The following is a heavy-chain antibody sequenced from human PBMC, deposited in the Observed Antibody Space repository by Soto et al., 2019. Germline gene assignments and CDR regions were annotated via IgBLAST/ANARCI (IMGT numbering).Heavy chain of an antibody. V-gene: IGHV3-9*01. CDR3: AKDTAMDPHYYYYMDV. J-gene: IGHJ6*03. CDR2: ISWNSGSI. D-gene: IGHD5-18*01. CDR1: GFTFDDYA. Sequence: GGSLRLSCAASGFTFDDYAMHWVRQAPGKGLEWVSGISWNSGSIDYADSVKGRFTISRDNAKNSLYLQLNSLRAEDTALYYCAKDTAMDPHYYYYMDVWGKGTTVTVSS.